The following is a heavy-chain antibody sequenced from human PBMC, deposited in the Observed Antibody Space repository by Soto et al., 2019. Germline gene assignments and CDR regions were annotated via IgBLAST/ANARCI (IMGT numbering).Heavy chain of an antibody. CDR2: IYYSGST. V-gene: IGHV4-59*01. CDR1: GGSISSYY. Sequence: SETLSLTCTVSGGSISSYYWSWIRQPPGKGLEWIGYIYYSGSTNYNPSLKSRVTISVDTSKNQFSLKLSSVTAADTAMYYCASSFSSGHMFNDYWGQGTLVTVSS. J-gene: IGHJ4*02. D-gene: IGHD6-19*01. CDR3: ASSFSSGHMFNDY.